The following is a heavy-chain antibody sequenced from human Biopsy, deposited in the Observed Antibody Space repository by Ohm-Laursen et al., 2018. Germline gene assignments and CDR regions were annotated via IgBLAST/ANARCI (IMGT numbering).Heavy chain of an antibody. CDR1: GGSISGSS. D-gene: IGHD6-19*01. J-gene: IGHJ3*02. CDR2: ISYSGST. CDR3: AKHGSGWTGDDALHI. Sequence: ETLSLTCTVSGGSISGSSWSWIRQAPGRGLEWVGYISYSGSTSNNPSLKSRITISVDTSKNQISLKVTSVTAADTAVYYCAKHGSGWTGDDALHIRGQGTMVTVSS. V-gene: IGHV4-59*08.